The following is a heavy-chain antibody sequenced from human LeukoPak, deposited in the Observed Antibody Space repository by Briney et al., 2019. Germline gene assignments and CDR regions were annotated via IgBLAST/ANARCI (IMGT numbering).Heavy chain of an antibody. Sequence: PPETLSLTCTVSGGSISSYYWSWIRQPQGKGLEWIGYIYDSGSTNYNPSLKSRVTISVDTSKNQFSLKLSSVTAADTAVYYCARSYSGSYENYYYYGMDVWGQGTTVTVSS. J-gene: IGHJ6*02. CDR3: ARSYSGSYENYYYYGMDV. D-gene: IGHD1-26*01. CDR1: GGSISSYY. V-gene: IGHV4-59*01. CDR2: IYDSGST.